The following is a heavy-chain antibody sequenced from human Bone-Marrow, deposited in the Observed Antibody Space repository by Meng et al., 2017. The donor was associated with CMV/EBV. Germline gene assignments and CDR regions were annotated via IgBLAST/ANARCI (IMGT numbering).Heavy chain of an antibody. CDR2: SRNKANSYTT. Sequence: SGFTFSDHYMDWVSQAPGKGLEWVGRSRNKANSYTTTYAASVKGRFTISRDDSKNLLYLQMNSLKTEDTAVYYCTSYSGTYYPTDSWGQGTLVTVSS. V-gene: IGHV3-72*01. CDR3: TSYSGTYYPTDS. CDR1: GFTFSDHY. J-gene: IGHJ4*02. D-gene: IGHD1-26*01.